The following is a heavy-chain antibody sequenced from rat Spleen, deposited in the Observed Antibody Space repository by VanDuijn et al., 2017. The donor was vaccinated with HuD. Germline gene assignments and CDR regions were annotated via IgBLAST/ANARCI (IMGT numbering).Heavy chain of an antibody. CDR3: TRDGYGGYGMDA. V-gene: IGHV5-31*01. D-gene: IGHD1-11*01. CDR1: GFTFNNYW. Sequence: EVQLVESGGGLVQPGRSLKLSCVASGFTFNNYWMTWIRQAPGKGLEWVATISYGDSSGHSATYYRESVKGRFTISRDNAKSTLYLQMDSLRSEDTATYYCTRDGYGGYGMDAWGQGASVTVSS. CDR2: ISYGDSSGHSAT. J-gene: IGHJ4*01.